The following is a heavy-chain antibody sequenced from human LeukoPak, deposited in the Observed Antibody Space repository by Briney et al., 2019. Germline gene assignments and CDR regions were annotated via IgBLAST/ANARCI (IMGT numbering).Heavy chain of an antibody. V-gene: IGHV3-23*01. CDR2: TSGSGGST. J-gene: IGHJ5*02. CDR1: GFTFSRYG. CDR3: AKRGVVVPAALLNWFDP. D-gene: IGHD2-2*01. Sequence: GGSLRLSCEASGFTFSRYGMHWVRQAPGKGLEWVSATSGSGGSTYYADSVKGRFTISRDNSKNTLYLQMNSLRAEDTAVYYCAKRGVVVPAALLNWFDPWGQGTLVTVSS.